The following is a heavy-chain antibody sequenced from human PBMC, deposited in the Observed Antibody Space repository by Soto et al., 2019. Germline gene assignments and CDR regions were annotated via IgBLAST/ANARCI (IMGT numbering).Heavy chain of an antibody. CDR3: AKSATVPAAIAY. D-gene: IGHD2-2*02. CDR1: GYTFTSYA. J-gene: IGHJ4*02. Sequence: ASVKVSCKASGYTFTSYAMHWVRQAPGQRLEWMGWINAGNGNTKYSQKYQGKVTITRDTSASTAYMELSSLRSEDTAVYYCAKSATVPAAIAYWGQGTLVTVSS. V-gene: IGHV1-3*01. CDR2: INAGNGNT.